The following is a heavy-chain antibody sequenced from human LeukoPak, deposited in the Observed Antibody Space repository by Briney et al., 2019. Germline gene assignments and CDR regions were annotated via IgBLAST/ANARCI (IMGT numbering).Heavy chain of an antibody. Sequence: GGSLRLSCAASGFTFSIYWMSWVRQAPGKGLEWVANINKDGSQKYYVDSVKGRFTISRDNAKNSFFLQMRSLRAEDTSVYYCVAGDWGGLDSFDLWGRGTMVTVSS. V-gene: IGHV3-7*01. J-gene: IGHJ3*01. CDR2: INKDGSQK. D-gene: IGHD2-21*02. CDR1: GFTFSIYW. CDR3: VAGDWGGLDSFDL.